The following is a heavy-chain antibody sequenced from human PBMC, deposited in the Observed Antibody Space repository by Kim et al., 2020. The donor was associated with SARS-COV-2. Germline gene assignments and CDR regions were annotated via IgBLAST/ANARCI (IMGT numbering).Heavy chain of an antibody. V-gene: IGHV7-4-1*02. CDR2: INTNTGNP. D-gene: IGHD3-9*01. CDR3: AREDPDILGPYGMDV. CDR1: GYAFTSYA. J-gene: IGHJ6*02. Sequence: ASVKVSCKASGYAFTSYAMNWVRQAPGQGLEWMGWINTNTGNPTYAQGFTGRFVFSLDTSVSTAYLQISSLKAEDTAVYYCAREDPDILGPYGMDVWGQGTTVTVSS.